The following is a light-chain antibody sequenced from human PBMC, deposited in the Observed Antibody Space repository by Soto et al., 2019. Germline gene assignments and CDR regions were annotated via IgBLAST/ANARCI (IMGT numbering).Light chain of an antibody. Sequence: DIQMTQSPASLSASVGDRVTITCRASQAIGNNLAWLQQKPGKAPKLLIYAASTLESGVPSRFSGSGYGTYFTLTISSLQPEAVATYYCQKYDSAPPRIAFGPGTKVDIK. V-gene: IGKV1-27*01. CDR3: QKYDSAPPRIA. CDR2: AAS. J-gene: IGKJ3*01. CDR1: QAIGNN.